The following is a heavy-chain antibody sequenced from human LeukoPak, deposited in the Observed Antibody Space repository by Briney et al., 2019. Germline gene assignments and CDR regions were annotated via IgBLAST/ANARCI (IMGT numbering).Heavy chain of an antibody. Sequence: GGSLRLSCAASGFTFSIYGMHWVRQAPGKGLEWVAVIWYDGSNKFYADSVKGRFTISRDNSKNTLYLQMNSLRAEDTAVYYCAKKGYYDGSGYYMYYFDHWGQGTLVTVSS. CDR2: IWYDGSNK. CDR1: GFTFSIYG. D-gene: IGHD3-22*01. V-gene: IGHV3-33*06. J-gene: IGHJ4*02. CDR3: AKKGYYDGSGYYMYYFDH.